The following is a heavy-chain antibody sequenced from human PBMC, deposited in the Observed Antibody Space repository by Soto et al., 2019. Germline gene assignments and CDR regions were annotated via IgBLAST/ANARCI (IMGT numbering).Heavy chain of an antibody. D-gene: IGHD6-13*01. Sequence: ASVKVSCKASGYTFTSYDINWVRQATGQGLEWMGWMNPNSGNTGYAQKFQGRVTMTRNTSISTAYMELSSLRSEDTAVYYCSIDESTLSASGTFWFDPWGQGTLVTVSS. J-gene: IGHJ5*02. CDR2: MNPNSGNT. CDR1: GYTFTSYD. CDR3: SIDESTLSASGTFWFDP. V-gene: IGHV1-8*01.